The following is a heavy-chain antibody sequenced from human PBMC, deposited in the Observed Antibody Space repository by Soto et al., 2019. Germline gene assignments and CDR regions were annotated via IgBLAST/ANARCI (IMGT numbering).Heavy chain of an antibody. V-gene: IGHV3-23*01. J-gene: IGHJ2*01. D-gene: IGHD5-12*01. CDR3: TNQGYAWYFDV. CDR1: GFTFSTYT. Sequence: EGQLLESGGGLVQPGGSLRLYCAASGFTFSTYTMHWVRQAPGKGLEWVSGVSGGDGSTYYADSLKGRFSISRDNAKNTVDLQINSRAAENTAVYYWTNQGYAWYFDVWGRVTRSLSPQ. CDR2: VSGGDGST.